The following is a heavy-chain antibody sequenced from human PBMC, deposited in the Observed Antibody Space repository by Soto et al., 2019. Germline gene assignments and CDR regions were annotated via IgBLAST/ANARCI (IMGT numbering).Heavy chain of an antibody. Sequence: QVQLQESGPGLVKPSQTLSLTCTVSGGSISTVDYWWSWIRQSPDMGLEWIGHIYDGGRTYNNPSIECRVTMSVDTSKSQLSLTLSSVSAADTAVYYCARGPTGDKVDSWGQGTLVTVSS. J-gene: IGHJ4*02. CDR3: ARGPTGDKVDS. CDR1: GGSISTVDYW. CDR2: IYDGGRT. V-gene: IGHV4-30-4*01. D-gene: IGHD7-27*01.